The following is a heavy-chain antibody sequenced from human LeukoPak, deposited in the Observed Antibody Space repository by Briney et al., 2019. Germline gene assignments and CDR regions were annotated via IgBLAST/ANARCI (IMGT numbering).Heavy chain of an antibody. CDR3: ARLQWLSTPFFDY. CDR1: GASISSGSYY. D-gene: IGHD6-19*01. V-gene: IGHV4-61*02. J-gene: IGHJ4*02. Sequence: SETLSLTCTVSGASISSGSYYWSWIRQPAGKGLEWIGRVYTSGSTNYNPSLKSRVNISLDTPKNQFSLKLISVTAADTAVYFCARLQWLSTPFFDYWGQGTLVTVSS. CDR2: VYTSGST.